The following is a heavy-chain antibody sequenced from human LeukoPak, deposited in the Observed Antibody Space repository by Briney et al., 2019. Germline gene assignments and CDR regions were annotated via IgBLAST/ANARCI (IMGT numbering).Heavy chain of an antibody. CDR2: ISSSSSYI. V-gene: IGHV3-21*04. CDR3: AKLEGHHLAEYYFDH. J-gene: IGHJ4*02. Sequence: GGSLRLSCAASGFTFSSYSMNWVRQAPGKGLEWVSSISSSSSYIYYADSVKGRFTISRDNAKNSLYLQMNSLRAEDTAVYYCAKLEGHHLAEYYFDHWGQGTPVTVSS. D-gene: IGHD6-6*01. CDR1: GFTFSSYS.